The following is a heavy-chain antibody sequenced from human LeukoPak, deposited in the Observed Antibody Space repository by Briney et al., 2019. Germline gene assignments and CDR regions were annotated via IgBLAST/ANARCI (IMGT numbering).Heavy chain of an antibody. V-gene: IGHV1-2*02. CDR1: GYTFTGYY. J-gene: IGHJ6*03. CDR2: INPNSGGT. Sequence: GASVKVSCKASGYTFTGYYMHWVRQAPGQGLEWMGWINPNSGGTNYAQKFQGRVTMTRDTSISTAYMELSGLRSDDTAVYYCARGNYYDSSGYYYYYYYMDVWGKGTTVTVSS. D-gene: IGHD3-22*01. CDR3: ARGNYYDSSGYYYYYYYMDV.